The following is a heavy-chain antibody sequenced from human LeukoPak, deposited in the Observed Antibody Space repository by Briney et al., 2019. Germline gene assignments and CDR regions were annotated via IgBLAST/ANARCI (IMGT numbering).Heavy chain of an antibody. J-gene: IGHJ4*02. CDR1: GFTFSTYG. CDR2: IWYDGSEK. D-gene: IGHD6-13*01. CDR3: ARSYHSSWGGFDY. Sequence: GGSLRLSCAASGFTFSTYGMHWVRQAPGKGLEWVAVIWYDGSEKYYADSVRGRFTISRDNAKNSLYLQMNSLRAEDTAVYYCARSYHSSWGGFDYWGQGTLVTVSS. V-gene: IGHV3-33*01.